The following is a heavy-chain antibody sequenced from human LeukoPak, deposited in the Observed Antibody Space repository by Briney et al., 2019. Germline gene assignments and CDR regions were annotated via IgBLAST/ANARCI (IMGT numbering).Heavy chain of an antibody. CDR3: ARLNGDSPFYYYYYYMDV. V-gene: IGHV1-2*02. D-gene: IGHD4-17*01. J-gene: IGHJ6*03. Sequence: GASVKVSCKASGYTFTGYYMHWVRQAPGQGLEWMGWINPNSGGTNYAQKFQGRVTMTRDTSISTAYMELSRLRSDDTAVYYCARLNGDSPFYYYYYYMDVWGKGTTVTISS. CDR1: GYTFTGYY. CDR2: INPNSGGT.